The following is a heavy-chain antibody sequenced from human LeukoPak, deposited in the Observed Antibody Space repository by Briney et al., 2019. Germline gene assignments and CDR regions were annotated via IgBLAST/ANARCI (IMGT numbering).Heavy chain of an antibody. D-gene: IGHD6-6*01. CDR2: INPSGGST. J-gene: IGHJ6*02. CDR3: ARDRTYSSFDV. V-gene: IGHV1-46*01. CDR1: GYTFTSYY. Sequence: ASVKVSCKASGYTFTSYYMHWVRQAPGQGLEWMGIINPSGGSTSYAQKFQGRVTMTTDTSTSTAYMELRSLRSDDTAVYYCARDRTYSSFDVWGQGTTVTVSS.